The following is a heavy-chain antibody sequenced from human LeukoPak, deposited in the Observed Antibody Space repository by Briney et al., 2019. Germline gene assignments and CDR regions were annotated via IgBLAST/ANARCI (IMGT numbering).Heavy chain of an antibody. V-gene: IGHV1-46*01. J-gene: IGHJ4*02. CDR3: SSCSSTSCTDY. Sequence: GGSVKVSCKASGYTFTSYYMHWVRQAPGQGLEWMGIINPSGGSTSYAQKFQGRVTMTSDTSASTVYMELSSLRSEDTAVYYCSSCSSTSCTDYWGQGTLVTVSS. CDR2: INPSGGST. CDR1: GYTFTSYY. D-gene: IGHD2-2*01.